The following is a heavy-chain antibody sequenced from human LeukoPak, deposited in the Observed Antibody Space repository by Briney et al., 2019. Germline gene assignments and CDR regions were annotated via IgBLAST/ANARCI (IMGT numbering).Heavy chain of an antibody. J-gene: IGHJ4*02. Sequence: ASVKVSCKVSGYTLTELAMHWVRQAPGKGLEWVGGFNPEEGETTYAQKFQGRVTMTEDIPTDTAYMEVSSLTSEDTAVYYCATLGATTFDYWGQGTLVTVSS. CDR2: FNPEEGET. D-gene: IGHD1-26*01. V-gene: IGHV1-24*01. CDR1: GYTLTELA. CDR3: ATLGATTFDY.